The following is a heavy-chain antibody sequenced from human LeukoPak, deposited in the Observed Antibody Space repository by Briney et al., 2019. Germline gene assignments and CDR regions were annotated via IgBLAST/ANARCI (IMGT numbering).Heavy chain of an antibody. V-gene: IGHV1-2*02. CDR3: ARAEGVSDYDFWTGYMDV. CDR1: GYTFTGYY. Sequence: ASVKVSCKASGYTFTGYYMHWVRQAPGQGLEWMGWINPNSGGTNYAQKFQGRVTMTRDTSISTAYMELSRLRSDDTAVYYCARAEGVSDYDFWTGYMDVWGKGTTVTVSS. J-gene: IGHJ6*03. CDR2: INPNSGGT. D-gene: IGHD3-3*01.